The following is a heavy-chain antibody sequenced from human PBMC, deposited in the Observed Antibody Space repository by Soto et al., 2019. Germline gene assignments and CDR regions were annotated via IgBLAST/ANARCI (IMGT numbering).Heavy chain of an antibody. CDR3: ARTGGGMAARPLEY. D-gene: IGHD6-6*01. J-gene: IGHJ4*02. V-gene: IGHV1-18*04. CDR1: GYMFTTYG. Sequence: QVQLVQSGGEVKKPGASVEVSCRTSGYMFTTYGISWVRQAPGQGLEWMAWISAYNGNKKYAQKFQGRVTMTTDPSTSTVSMELGNLTFDDTGTYFCARTGGGMAARPLEYWGQGTLVTVSS. CDR2: ISAYNGNK.